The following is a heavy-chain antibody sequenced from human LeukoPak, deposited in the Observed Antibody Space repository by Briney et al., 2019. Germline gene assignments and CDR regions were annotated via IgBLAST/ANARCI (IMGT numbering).Heavy chain of an antibody. CDR3: AKNFDY. CDR1: GFTFSSYG. CDR2: ISYDGSNK. V-gene: IGHV3-30*18. J-gene: IGHJ4*02. Sequence: GGSLRLSCASSGFTFSSYGMHWVRQAPGKGLEWVAVISYDGSNKYYADSVKGRFTISRDNSKNTLYLQMNSLRAEDTAVYYCAKNFDYWGQGTLVTVSS.